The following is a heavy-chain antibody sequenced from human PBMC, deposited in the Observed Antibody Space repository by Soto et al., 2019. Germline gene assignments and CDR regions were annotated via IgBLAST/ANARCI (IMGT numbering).Heavy chain of an antibody. V-gene: IGHV3-30*18. CDR1: GFTFSSYG. CDR3: AKDRWGVFPPVDY. CDR2: ISYDGSNK. J-gene: IGHJ4*02. D-gene: IGHD3-16*01. Sequence: QVQLVESGGGVVQPGRSLRLSCAASGFTFSSYGMHWVHQAPGKGLEWVAVISYDGSNKYYADSVKGRFTISRDKSKNWLYRQMNSLRAEDTAVYYCAKDRWGVFPPVDYWGQGTLVTVSS.